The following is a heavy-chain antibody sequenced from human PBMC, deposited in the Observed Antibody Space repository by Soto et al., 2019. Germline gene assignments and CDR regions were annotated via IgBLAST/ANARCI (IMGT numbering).Heavy chain of an antibody. Sequence: PSETLSLTCTVSGGSISSSNYYWGWIRQPPGKGLEWIGSIYYSGSTYYNPSLKSRVTISVDTSKNQFSLKLSSVTAADTAVYYCAGTGHDYGDYGGVYYFDYWGQGTLVTVSS. CDR1: GGSISSSNYY. CDR2: IYYSGST. J-gene: IGHJ4*02. V-gene: IGHV4-39*01. D-gene: IGHD4-17*01. CDR3: AGTGHDYGDYGGVYYFDY.